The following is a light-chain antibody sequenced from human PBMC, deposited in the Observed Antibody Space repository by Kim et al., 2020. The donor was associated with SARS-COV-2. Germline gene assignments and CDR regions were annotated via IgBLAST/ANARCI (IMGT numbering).Light chain of an antibody. J-gene: IGLJ2*01. CDR3: KSRDSSGDHVL. CDR1: SLRNYY. Sequence: LGKTVRITCQGDSLRNYYASWYQQKPGQAPVLVVYGKNYRPSRIPDRFSGSSSGDTTSLTITGAQAEDEADYYCKSRDSSGDHVLFGGGTQLTVL. CDR2: GKN. V-gene: IGLV3-19*01.